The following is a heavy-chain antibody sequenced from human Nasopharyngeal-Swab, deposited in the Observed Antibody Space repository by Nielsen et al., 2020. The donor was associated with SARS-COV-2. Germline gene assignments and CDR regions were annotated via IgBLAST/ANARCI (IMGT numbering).Heavy chain of an antibody. J-gene: IGHJ4*02. V-gene: IGHV1-58*01. CDR2: VAVDTGDT. D-gene: IGHD3/OR15-3a*01. Sequence: WVRQAPGQRPEWMGWVAVDTGDTKSAQSFHGRVTFTSDMSTSTAYMDLINLRSEDTAVYYCYYGFSKFADYWGQGTPVTVSS. CDR3: YYGFSKFADY.